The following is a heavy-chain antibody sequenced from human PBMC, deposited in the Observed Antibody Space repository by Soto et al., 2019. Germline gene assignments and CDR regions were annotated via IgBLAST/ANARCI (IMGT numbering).Heavy chain of an antibody. CDR2: ISGSGGST. Sequence: GGSLRLSCAASGFTFSSSAMRWVRQAPGKGLEWVSAISGSGGSTYYADSVKGRFTISRDNSKNTLSLQMNSLRAEDTAVYYCAKYFGSQTLRTMIESYWGQGSLVTVSA. CDR1: GFTFSSSA. J-gene: IGHJ4*02. D-gene: IGHD3-22*01. V-gene: IGHV3-23*01. CDR3: AKYFGSQTLRTMIESY.